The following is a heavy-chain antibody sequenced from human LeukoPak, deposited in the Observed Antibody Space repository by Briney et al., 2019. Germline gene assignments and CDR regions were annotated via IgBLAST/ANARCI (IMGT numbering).Heavy chain of an antibody. CDR2: IYYSGST. CDR1: GGSISSYY. V-gene: IGHV4-59*01. J-gene: IGHJ6*02. Sequence: PSETLSLTCTVSGGSISSYYWSWIRQPPGKGLEWIGYIYYSGSTNYNPSLKSRVTISVDTSKNQFSLKLSSVTAAGTAVYYCARDWYGGTDYYYGMDVWGQGTTVTVSS. CDR3: ARDWYGGTDYYYGMDV. D-gene: IGHD4-23*01.